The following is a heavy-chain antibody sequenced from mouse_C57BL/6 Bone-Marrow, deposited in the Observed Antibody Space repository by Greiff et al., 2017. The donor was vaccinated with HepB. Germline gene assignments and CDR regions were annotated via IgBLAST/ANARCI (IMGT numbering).Heavy chain of an antibody. CDR3: ARPGGSSHYYFDY. CDR1: GFTFSDYG. J-gene: IGHJ2*01. Sequence: EVMLVESGGGLVKPGGSLKLSCAASGFTFSDYGMHWVRQAPEKGLEWVAYISSGSSTIYYADTVKGRFTISRDNAKNTLFLQMTSLRSEDTAMYYCARPGGSSHYYFDYWGQGTTLTVSS. V-gene: IGHV5-17*01. D-gene: IGHD1-1*01. CDR2: ISSGSSTI.